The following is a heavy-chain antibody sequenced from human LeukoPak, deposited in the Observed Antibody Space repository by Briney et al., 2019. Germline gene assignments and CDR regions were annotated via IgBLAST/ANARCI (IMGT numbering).Heavy chain of an antibody. CDR3: ARGAMRVGVVTATASYYFDY. J-gene: IGHJ4*02. V-gene: IGHV4-34*01. CDR1: GGSFSGYY. D-gene: IGHD2-21*02. Sequence: SETLSLTCAVYGGSFSGYYWSWIRQPPGKGLEWIGEINHSGSTNYNPSLKSRVTISVDTSKNQFSLKLSSVTAADTAVYYCARGAMRVGVVTATASYYFDYWGQGTLVTVSS. CDR2: INHSGST.